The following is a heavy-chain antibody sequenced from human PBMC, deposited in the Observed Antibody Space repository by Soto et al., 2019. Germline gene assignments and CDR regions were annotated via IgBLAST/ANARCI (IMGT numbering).Heavy chain of an antibody. CDR2: IYTSGST. D-gene: IGHD3-3*01. CDR1: GGSISSYY. CDR3: ARAPSADFGVVMAFDE. J-gene: IGHJ4*02. Sequence: SATLSLTCTVSGGSISSYYWSWIRQPAGKGLEWIGRIYTSGSTNYNPSLKSRVTMSVDTSKNQFSLKLSSVTAADTAVYYCARAPSADFGVVMAFDEWGKGTLVTVYS. V-gene: IGHV4-4*07.